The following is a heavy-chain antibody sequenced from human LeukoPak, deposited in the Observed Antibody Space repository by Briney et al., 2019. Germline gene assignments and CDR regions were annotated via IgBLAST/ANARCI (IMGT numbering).Heavy chain of an antibody. CDR2: INHSGST. V-gene: IGHV4-34*01. Sequence: SETLSLTCAVYGGSFSGYYWSWIRQPPGKGLEWIGEINHSGSTNYNPSLKSRVTISVDTSKNQFSLKLSSVTAADTAVYYCARWVWYAFDYWGQGTLVTVSS. CDR1: GGSFSGYY. J-gene: IGHJ4*02. D-gene: IGHD3-10*01. CDR3: ARWVWYAFDY.